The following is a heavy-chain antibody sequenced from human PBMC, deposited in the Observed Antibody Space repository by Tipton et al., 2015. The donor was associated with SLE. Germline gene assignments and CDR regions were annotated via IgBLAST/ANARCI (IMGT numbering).Heavy chain of an antibody. CDR3: ARGTGANFGYFDL. Sequence: LRLSCAASGFTFDDYVMHWVRQPPGKGLEWIGYIYYSGSTNYNPSLKSRVTISVDTSKNQFSLKLSSVTAADTAVYYCARGTGANFGYFDLWGRGFLLTVSS. V-gene: IGHV4-59*01. D-gene: IGHD3/OR15-3a*01. J-gene: IGHJ2*01. CDR1: GFTFDDYV. CDR2: IYYSGST.